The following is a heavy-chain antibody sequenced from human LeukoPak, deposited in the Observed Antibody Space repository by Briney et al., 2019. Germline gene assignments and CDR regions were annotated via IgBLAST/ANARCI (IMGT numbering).Heavy chain of an antibody. J-gene: IGHJ4*02. D-gene: IGHD3-22*01. CDR3: ARDSAYYYDSSGYHGGFDY. Sequence: PSETLSLTCAVYGGSFSGYYWSWIRQPPGKGLEWIGGINHSGSTNYNPSLKSRVTISVDTSKNQFSLKLSSVTAADTAVYYCARDSAYYYDSSGYHGGFDYWGQGTLVTVSS. CDR2: INHSGST. V-gene: IGHV4-34*01. CDR1: GGSFSGYY.